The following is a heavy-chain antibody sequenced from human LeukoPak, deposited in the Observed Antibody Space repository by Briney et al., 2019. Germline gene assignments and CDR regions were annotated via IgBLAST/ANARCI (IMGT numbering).Heavy chain of an antibody. CDR2: IYSGDSGVST. Sequence: GGSPRLSCAASGFSVSNTYMSWVRQAPGKGLEWVSVIYSGDSGVSTYYADSVKGRFTISRHNSKNTLYLQMSSLRAEDTAVYFCARSAARLRYYYAMDVWGQGTTVTVCS. CDR3: ARSAARLRYYYAMDV. D-gene: IGHD6-6*01. CDR1: GFSVSNTY. V-gene: IGHV3-53*04. J-gene: IGHJ6*02.